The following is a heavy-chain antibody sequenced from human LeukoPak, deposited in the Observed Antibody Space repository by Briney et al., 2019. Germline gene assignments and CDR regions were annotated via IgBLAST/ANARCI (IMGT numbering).Heavy chain of an antibody. V-gene: IGHV4-30-4*08. D-gene: IGHD3-22*01. CDR2: IYYSGST. CDR3: ATTRGGYYYDSSGYGRYGWFDP. Sequence: PSQTLSLTCTVSGGSISSGDYYWSWIRQPPGKDQEWIGYIYYSGSTYYNPSLKSRVTISVDTSKNRFSLKLSSVTAADTAVYYCATTRGGYYYDSSGYGRYGWFDPWGQGTLVTVSS. CDR1: GGSISSGDYY. J-gene: IGHJ5*02.